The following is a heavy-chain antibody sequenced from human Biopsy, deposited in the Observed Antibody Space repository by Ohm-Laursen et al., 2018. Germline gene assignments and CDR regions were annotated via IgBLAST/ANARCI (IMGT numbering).Heavy chain of an antibody. CDR2: VYHSGTT. J-gene: IGHJ4*02. CDR1: GGSISSGSNY. D-gene: IGHD6-6*01. Sequence: SDTLSLTCTVSGGSISSGSNYWAWIRQPPGKGLEWIGSVYHSGTTYYSPSLKSRVTISVDTSKNQLSLKVTSVTAADTAVYYCARVLGKVGSSPKYFDYWGQGTLVTVSS. V-gene: IGHV4-39*01. CDR3: ARVLGKVGSSPKYFDY.